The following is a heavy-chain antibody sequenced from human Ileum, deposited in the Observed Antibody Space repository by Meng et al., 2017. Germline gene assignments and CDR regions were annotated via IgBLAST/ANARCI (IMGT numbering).Heavy chain of an antibody. V-gene: IGHV4-30-4*01. CDR3: VSERRRSYFFDY. CDR2: IFYTGAT. Sequence: QVQLQESGPGLVKPSQTLSINCTVSGGSITSGDYYWSWIRQPPGKGLEWIGYIFYTGATYSNPSLKSRVTVSLDTSKSQFSLKLSSVTAADTAIYYCVSERRRSYFFDYWGQGTLVTAPQ. CDR1: GGSITSGDYY. J-gene: IGHJ4*02.